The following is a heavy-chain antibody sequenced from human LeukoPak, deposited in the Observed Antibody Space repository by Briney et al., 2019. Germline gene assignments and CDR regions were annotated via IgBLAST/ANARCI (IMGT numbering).Heavy chain of an antibody. D-gene: IGHD4-17*01. V-gene: IGHV3-23*01. Sequence: GGSLRLSCAASGFTFSRYAMSWVRQAPGKGLEWVSVISGSGGSTYYADSVKGRFTISRDNSKNTLYLQMNGLRAEDTAVYYCARSGEDFGDSVIDYWGQGTLVTVSS. CDR2: ISGSGGST. J-gene: IGHJ4*02. CDR1: GFTFSRYA. CDR3: ARSGEDFGDSVIDY.